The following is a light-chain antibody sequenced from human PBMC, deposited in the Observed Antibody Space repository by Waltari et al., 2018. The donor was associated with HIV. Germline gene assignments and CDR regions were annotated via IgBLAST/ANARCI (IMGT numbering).Light chain of an antibody. CDR2: GVT. CDR3: SSFAGTGTPM. Sequence: QSPLYQPASVSGSPGQSITIPCSGVSHKIAFSNFVSWYQLRPVQSPLLIIFGVTRRPSGISSRFSGSTSGGTASLTISDLQIEDEADYFCSSFAGTGTPMFGGGTKLTVL. J-gene: IGLJ3*02. V-gene: IGLV2-14*01. CDR1: SHKIAFSNF.